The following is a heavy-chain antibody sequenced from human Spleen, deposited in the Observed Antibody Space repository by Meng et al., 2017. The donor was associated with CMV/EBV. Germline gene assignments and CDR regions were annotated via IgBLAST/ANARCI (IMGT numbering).Heavy chain of an antibody. J-gene: IGHJ5*02. CDR1: GGSMSRSSYF. CDR2: IYYSGST. V-gene: IGHV4-39*07. CDR3: ARLGYCSSTSCYTGWFDP. D-gene: IGHD2-2*02. Sequence: GSLRLSCSVSGGSMSRSSYFWGWIRQPPGKGLEWIGSIYYSGSTYYNPSLKSRVTISVDTSKNQFSLKLSSVTAADTAVYYCARLGYCSSTSCYTGWFDPWGQGTLVTVSS.